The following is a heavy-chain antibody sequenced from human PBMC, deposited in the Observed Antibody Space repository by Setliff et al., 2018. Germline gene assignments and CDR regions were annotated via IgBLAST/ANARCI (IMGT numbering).Heavy chain of an antibody. CDR3: AKRGAVPGTTYHHFDN. CDR2: FGMSGTT. V-gene: IGHV3-23*01. J-gene: IGHJ4*02. CDR1: GFTFSTST. D-gene: IGHD1-1*01. Sequence: GGSLRLSCSASGFTFSTSTMSWVRQAPGKGLEWVSTFGMSGTTYYADSVKGRFTISRDNSKSTLYLQIDSLRAEDTALYYCAKRGAVPGTTYHHFDNWGQGTLVTVSS.